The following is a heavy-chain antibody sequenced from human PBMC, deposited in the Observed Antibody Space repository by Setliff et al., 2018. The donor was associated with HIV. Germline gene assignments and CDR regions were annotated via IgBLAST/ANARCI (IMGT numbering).Heavy chain of an antibody. V-gene: IGHV4-61*02. Sequence: SETLSLTCTVSGGSISSYSYFWGWVRQPPGKGLEWIGRIYASGKTTFNPSLKSRVRMSADTSKNQFSLKLPSVTASDTAVYYCARGNNDLESFDYWGQGALVTVSS. CDR2: IYASGKT. CDR1: GGSISSYSYF. J-gene: IGHJ4*02. CDR3: ARGNNDLESFDY. D-gene: IGHD3-3*01.